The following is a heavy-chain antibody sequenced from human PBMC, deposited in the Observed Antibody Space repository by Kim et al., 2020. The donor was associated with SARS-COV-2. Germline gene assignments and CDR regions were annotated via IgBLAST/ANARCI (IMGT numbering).Heavy chain of an antibody. V-gene: IGHV3-23*01. CDR2: ISGSGGST. Sequence: GGSLRLSCAASGFTFSSYAMRWVRQAPGKGLEWVSAISGSGGSTYYADSVKGRFTISRDNSKNTLYLQMNSLRAEDTAVYYCAKGSDEIYDLYIPIFGVVLFPPDVWGQGTTVTVSS. CDR1: GFTFSSYA. CDR3: AKGSDEIYDLYIPIFGVVLFPPDV. D-gene: IGHD3-3*01. J-gene: IGHJ6*02.